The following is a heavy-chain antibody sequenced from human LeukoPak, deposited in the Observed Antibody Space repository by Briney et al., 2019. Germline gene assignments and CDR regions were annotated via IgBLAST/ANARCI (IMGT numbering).Heavy chain of an antibody. CDR3: AIERSFCEGDCSDY. V-gene: IGHV3-48*03. CDR2: IWSSGTVT. Sequence: GRSLRLSCAGSGYSFSDYEMNWVRQAPGRGLEWVAYIWSSGTVTHYTDSVKERFTISRDNGKNSLFLQMNGLRAEDTAVYYCAIERSFCEGDCSDYWGQGNRLTVSS. J-gene: IGHJ4*02. D-gene: IGHD2-21*01. CDR1: GYSFSDYE.